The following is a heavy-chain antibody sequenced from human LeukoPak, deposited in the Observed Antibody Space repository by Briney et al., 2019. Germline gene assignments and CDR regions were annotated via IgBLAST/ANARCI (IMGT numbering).Heavy chain of an antibody. Sequence: GGSLRLSCAASGFTFSDYYMNWIRQAPGKGLEWVSYISSSSSSSYTSYADSVKGRFTISTDNAKNSLYLQMNSLRAEDTAVYYCARAKAGYCGSGTGYAFDIWGQGTMVTVSS. CDR2: ISSSSSSS. J-gene: IGHJ3*02. CDR1: GFTFSDYY. D-gene: IGHD3-10*01. V-gene: IGHV3-11*05. CDR3: ARAKAGYCGSGTGYAFDI.